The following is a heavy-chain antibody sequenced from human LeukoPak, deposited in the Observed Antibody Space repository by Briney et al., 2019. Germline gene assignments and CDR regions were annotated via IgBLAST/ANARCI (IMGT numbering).Heavy chain of an antibody. J-gene: IGHJ4*02. CDR3: AKYGSGKAFDY. V-gene: IGHV3-23*01. Sequence: PGGSLRLSCVASGFTFSSYAMSWVRQAPGKGLEWVSAISDRGDSTYYADSVKGRFTFSRDNSKSTLYLQMNSLRAEDTAIYYCAKYGSGKAFDYWGQGTLVAVSS. D-gene: IGHD6-19*01. CDR1: GFTFSSYA. CDR2: ISDRGDST.